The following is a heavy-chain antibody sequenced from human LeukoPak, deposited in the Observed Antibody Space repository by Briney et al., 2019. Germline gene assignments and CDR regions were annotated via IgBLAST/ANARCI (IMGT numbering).Heavy chain of an antibody. J-gene: IGHJ4*02. Sequence: GGSLRLSCAASGYTLSIYWMTWVRQAPGKGLEWVANIKQDGSGKYYMDSVRGRFTISRDNAKNSLYLQMNSLRAEDTAVYYCARDWGDYGDYWGQGTLVTVSS. V-gene: IGHV3-7*01. CDR3: ARDWGDYGDY. CDR1: GYTLSIYW. D-gene: IGHD4-17*01. CDR2: IKQDGSGK.